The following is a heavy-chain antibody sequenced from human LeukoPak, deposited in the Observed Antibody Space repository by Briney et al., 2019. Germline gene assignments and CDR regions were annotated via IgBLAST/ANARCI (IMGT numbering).Heavy chain of an antibody. CDR3: ARCGPGKYCSGGSCYSYYMDV. J-gene: IGHJ6*03. CDR2: ISAYNGNT. Sequence: ASVKVSCKASGYTFTSYGISWVRQAPGQGLEWMGWISAYNGNTNYAQKLQGRVTMTTDTSTSTAYMELRSLSSDDTAVYYCARCGPGKYCSGGSCYSYYMDVWGKGTTVTVSS. V-gene: IGHV1-18*01. CDR1: GYTFTSYG. D-gene: IGHD2-15*01.